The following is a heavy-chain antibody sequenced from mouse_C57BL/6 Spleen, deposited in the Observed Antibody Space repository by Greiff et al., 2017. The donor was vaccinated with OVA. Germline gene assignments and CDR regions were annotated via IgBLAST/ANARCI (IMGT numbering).Heavy chain of an antibody. J-gene: IGHJ2*01. CDR1: GYSITSGYY. Sequence: VQLKESGPGLVKPSQSLSLTCSVTGYSITSGYYWNWIRQFPGNKLEWMGYISYDGSNNYNPSLKNRISITRDTSKNQFFLKLNSVTTEDTATYYCARDYYGSSWGYFDYWGQGTTLTVSS. CDR2: ISYDGSN. CDR3: ARDYYGSSWGYFDY. D-gene: IGHD1-1*01. V-gene: IGHV3-6*01.